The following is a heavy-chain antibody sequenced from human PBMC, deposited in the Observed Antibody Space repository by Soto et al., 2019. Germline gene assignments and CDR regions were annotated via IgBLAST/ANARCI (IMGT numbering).Heavy chain of an antibody. J-gene: IGHJ4*02. V-gene: IGHV3-23*01. CDR2: FRTSGNGGTT. CDR1: GFTFSSYS. Sequence: GSLRLSCAASGFTFSSYSMSWVRQAPGKGLEWVSGFRTSGNGGTTYYADSVKGRFTISRDNSKNMLFLQMNSLRAEDTAIYYCAKKVNSGPGSQYFDYWGQGTLVTVSS. CDR3: AKKVNSGPGSQYFDY. D-gene: IGHD3-10*01.